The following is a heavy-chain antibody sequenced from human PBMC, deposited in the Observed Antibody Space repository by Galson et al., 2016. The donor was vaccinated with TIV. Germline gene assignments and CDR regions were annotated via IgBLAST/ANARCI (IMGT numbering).Heavy chain of an antibody. CDR3: ARTTGAGVAARVLFDF. V-gene: IGHV4-39*07. CDR1: GGSVSHTSYY. Sequence: SETLSLTCTVSGGSVSHTSYYWGWIRQPPGKGLEWFGIIYSPGITFYHPSLERRVTISVDTSENQFSLKLSTVSAADTAVYYCARTTGAGVAARVLFDFWGRGTLVTVSS. J-gene: IGHJ4*02. D-gene: IGHD6-13*01. CDR2: IYSPGIT.